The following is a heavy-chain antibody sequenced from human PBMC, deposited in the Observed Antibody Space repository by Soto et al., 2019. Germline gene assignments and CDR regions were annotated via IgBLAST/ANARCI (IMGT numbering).Heavy chain of an antibody. V-gene: IGHV1-8*01. CDR3: ARARITIFGVVTPDYYYYYMDV. CDR2: MNPNSGNT. D-gene: IGHD3-3*01. CDR1: GYTFPSYD. Sequence: QVQLVQSGAEVKKPGASVKVSCKASGYTFPSYDIKWVRQATGQGLEWMGWMNPNSGNTGYAQKFQGRVTMTRNTSMRTAHMELSSLRSEDTAVYYCARARITIFGVVTPDYYYYYMDVWGKGTTVTVSS. J-gene: IGHJ6*03.